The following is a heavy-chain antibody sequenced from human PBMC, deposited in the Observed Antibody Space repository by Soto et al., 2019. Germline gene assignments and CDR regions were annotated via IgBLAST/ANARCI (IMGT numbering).Heavy chain of an antibody. CDR2: IRGSGGST. CDR1: GFTFSSYA. J-gene: IGHJ4*02. V-gene: IGHV3-23*01. CDR3: AKNGERGNYFDY. Sequence: GGSLRLSCAASGFTFSSYAMSWVRQAPGKGLEWVSAIRGSGGSTYYADSVKGRFTISRDNSKNTLYLQMNSLRAEDTAVYYCAKNGERGNYFDYWGQGTLVTVSS. D-gene: IGHD1-1*01.